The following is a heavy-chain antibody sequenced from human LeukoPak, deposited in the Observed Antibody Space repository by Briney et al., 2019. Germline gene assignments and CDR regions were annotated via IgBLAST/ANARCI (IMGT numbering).Heavy chain of an antibody. J-gene: IGHJ4*02. D-gene: IGHD2-2*01. Sequence: PGGSLRLSCAASGFTFSSYAMSWVRQAPGKGLEWVSAISGSGGSTYYADSVKGRFTSSRDNSKNTLSLQMNSMRAEDTAVYYCAKDAPVNIVVVPAANSWGQGTLVTVPS. V-gene: IGHV3-23*01. CDR3: AKDAPVNIVVVPAANS. CDR1: GFTFSSYA. CDR2: ISGSGGST.